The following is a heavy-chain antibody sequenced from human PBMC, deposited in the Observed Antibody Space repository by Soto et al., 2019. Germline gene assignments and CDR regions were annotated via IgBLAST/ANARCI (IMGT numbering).Heavy chain of an antibody. CDR2: ISAYNGNT. D-gene: IGHD6-13*01. CDR1: GYTFTSYG. Sequence: ASVKVSCKASGYTFTSYGISWVRQAPGQGLEWMGWISAYNGNTNDAQKLQGRVTRTTDTSTSTAYMELRSLRSDETAVYYWARVGRASSWYYYYGMDVWGQGTTVTVSS. CDR3: ARVGRASSWYYYYGMDV. V-gene: IGHV1-18*04. J-gene: IGHJ6*02.